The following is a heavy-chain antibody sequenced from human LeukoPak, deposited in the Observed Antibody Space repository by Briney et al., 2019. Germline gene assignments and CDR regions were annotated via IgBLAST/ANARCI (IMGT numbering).Heavy chain of an antibody. Sequence: SVKVSCKASGGTFSSYAISWVRQAPGQGLEWMGGIIPIFGTANYAQKFQGRVTITTDESTSTAYMELSSLRSEDTAVYYCASAGSSSGLGFTPQPGFDYWGQGTLVTVSS. J-gene: IGHJ4*02. CDR2: IIPIFGTA. CDR3: ASAGSSSGLGFTPQPGFDY. V-gene: IGHV1-69*05. CDR1: GGTFSSYA. D-gene: IGHD6-6*01.